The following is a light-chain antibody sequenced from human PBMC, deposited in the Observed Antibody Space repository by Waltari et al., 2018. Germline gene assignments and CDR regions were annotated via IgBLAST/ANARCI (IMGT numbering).Light chain of an antibody. V-gene: IGKV4-1*01. Sequence: DIVMTQSPDSLSVSLGERATINCKSSLSILHSSENKNYLGWYQQKSGQAPKLLIYGASNRESGVPDRFSGSGSGTDFTLTISSLQAEDVAVYYCQQYYSTPFTFGPGTKVDIK. CDR2: GAS. CDR3: QQYYSTPFT. J-gene: IGKJ3*01. CDR1: LSILHSSENKNY.